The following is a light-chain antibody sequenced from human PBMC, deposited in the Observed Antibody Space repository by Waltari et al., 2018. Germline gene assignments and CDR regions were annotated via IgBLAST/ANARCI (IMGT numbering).Light chain of an antibody. Sequence: QSPAPLSLSPGARATLSCRASQSVSSYVAWYQHKPGQAPRLLIYDASNRATGIPPRFSGSGSGTDFTLTISSLEPEDFAVYYCQERSNWPPITFGQGTRLEIK. V-gene: IGKV3-11*01. CDR1: QSVSSY. J-gene: IGKJ5*01. CDR2: DAS. CDR3: QERSNWPPIT.